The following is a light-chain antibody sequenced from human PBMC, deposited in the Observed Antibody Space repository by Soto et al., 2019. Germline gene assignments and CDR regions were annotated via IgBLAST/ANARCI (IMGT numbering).Light chain of an antibody. J-gene: IGKJ5*01. V-gene: IGKV3-20*01. CDR3: QQYGKLPIT. Sequence: EIVLTQSPGTQSLSPGERATLSFRASQSVMSNYVAWYHQKPGQAPRLLISGASTRAAGIPDRFSGSGSGTDFTLTISSLEPEDFAVYYCQQYGKLPITFGQGTRLEIK. CDR1: QSVMSNY. CDR2: GAS.